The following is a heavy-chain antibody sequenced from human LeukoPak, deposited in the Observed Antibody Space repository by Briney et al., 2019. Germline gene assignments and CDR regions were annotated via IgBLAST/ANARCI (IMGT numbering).Heavy chain of an antibody. J-gene: IGHJ4*02. D-gene: IGHD3-22*01. CDR2: MRPKKSDT. Sequence: GASVKVSCKASGHSVTTFEINWVRQAPGQGLEWMGWMRPKKSDTGYARKFQDRVTLTWNISTDTAYMELNSLTAEDTAVYFCAGGPPEDTSSGYWGQGTLVTVSS. CDR3: AGGPPEDTSSGY. V-gene: IGHV1-8*01. CDR1: GHSVTTFE.